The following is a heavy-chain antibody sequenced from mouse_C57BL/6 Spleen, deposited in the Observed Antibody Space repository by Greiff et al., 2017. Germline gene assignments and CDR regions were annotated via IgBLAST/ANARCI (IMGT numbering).Heavy chain of an antibody. CDR2: ISYDGSN. CDR1: GYSITSGYY. CDR3: AREADSSGYGTFAY. J-gene: IGHJ3*01. V-gene: IGHV3-6*01. D-gene: IGHD3-2*02. Sequence: EVKLMESGPGLVKPSQSLSLTCSVTGYSITSGYYWNWIRQFPGNKLEWMGYISYDGSNNYNPSLKNRISITRDTSKNQFFLKLNSVTTEDTATYDCAREADSSGYGTFAYWGQGTLVTVSA.